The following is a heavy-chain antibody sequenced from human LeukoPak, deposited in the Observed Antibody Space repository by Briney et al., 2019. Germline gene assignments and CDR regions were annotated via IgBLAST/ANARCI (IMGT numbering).Heavy chain of an antibody. CDR1: GFSFSNYA. V-gene: IGHV3-23*01. CDR3: ARYRGGDNSVPDY. Sequence: GGSLRLSCAASGFSFSNYAMTWVRQAPGKGLEWVSSVSDSGSHTSYADPVRGRFTLSRDNSKNTMYLQINSLRDEDTALYFCARYRGGDNSVPDYWGQGTLLAVSS. J-gene: IGHJ4*02. D-gene: IGHD2-21*01. CDR2: VSDSGSHT.